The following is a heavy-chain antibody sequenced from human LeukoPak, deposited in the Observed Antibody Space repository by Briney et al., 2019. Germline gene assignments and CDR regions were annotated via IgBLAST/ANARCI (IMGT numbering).Heavy chain of an antibody. CDR2: ISGSGGST. CDR3: SSTGAPHDY. CDR1: GFTFSSYA. Sequence: PGGSLRLSCAASGFTFSSYAMSWVRQAPGKGLEWVSAISGSGGSTYYADSVKGRFTISRDNSKNTLYLQINSLTAPGTALPYFSSTGAPHDYWGQGTLVTVSS. J-gene: IGHJ4*02. D-gene: IGHD7-27*01. V-gene: IGHV3-23*01.